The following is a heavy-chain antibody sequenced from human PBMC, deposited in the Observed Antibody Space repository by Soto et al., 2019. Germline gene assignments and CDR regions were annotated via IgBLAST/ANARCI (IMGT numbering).Heavy chain of an antibody. J-gene: IGHJ6*02. D-gene: IGHD5-12*01. CDR1: GYTFTSFP. CDR2: INSGSGDT. V-gene: IGHV1-3*01. Sequence: QVQLVQSGSEVRKPGASVKVSCKASGYTFTSFPLHWVRQAPGKSLEWLGWINSGSGDTKYSQRFQGRVTITRDISTSTAHMELTNLPSDETSIYYCARWQRGSIYSGLDVWGQGATVTVSS. CDR3: ARWQRGSIYSGLDV.